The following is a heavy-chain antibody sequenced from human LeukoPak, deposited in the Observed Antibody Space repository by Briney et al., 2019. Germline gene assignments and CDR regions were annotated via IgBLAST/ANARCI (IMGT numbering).Heavy chain of an antibody. CDR2: INPNSGGT. J-gene: IGHJ4*02. CDR3: ARSWNYDY. CDR1: GYTFTSYA. Sequence: ASVKVSCKASGYTFTSYAMNWVRQAPGQGLEWMGWINPNSGGTNYAQKFQGRVTMTRDTSISTAYMELSRLRSDDTAVYYCARSWNYDYWGQGTLVTVSS. V-gene: IGHV1-2*02. D-gene: IGHD1-7*01.